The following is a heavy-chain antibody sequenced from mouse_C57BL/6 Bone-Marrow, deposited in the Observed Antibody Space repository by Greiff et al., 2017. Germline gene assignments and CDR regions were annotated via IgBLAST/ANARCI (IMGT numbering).Heavy chain of an antibody. CDR2: ISSGGSYT. Sequence: EVMLVESGGDLVKPGGSLKLSCAASGSTFSSYGMSWVRQTPDKRLEWVATISSGGSYTYYPDSVKGRFTISRDNAKNTLYLQMSSLKSEDTAMYNCARPLNWSVYFDYWGQGTTLTVSS. D-gene: IGHD4-1*01. V-gene: IGHV5-6*01. CDR1: GSTFSSYG. J-gene: IGHJ2*01. CDR3: ARPLNWSVYFDY.